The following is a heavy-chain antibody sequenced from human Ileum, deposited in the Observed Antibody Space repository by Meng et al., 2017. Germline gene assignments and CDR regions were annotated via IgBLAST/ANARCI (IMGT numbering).Heavy chain of an antibody. Sequence: AQSGVEWTKAEAPWTVSCKASGYSLTSHTSNCVRQAPGQGLEWLGWMNPDAHRGETAYAQKFRGRGISSTNVSINTTYMKLSSLPSDDTAVYYCARGRSVWGGYAWFDPWGRGTLVTVSS. D-gene: IGHD5-12*01. V-gene: IGHV1-8*02. J-gene: IGHJ5*02. CDR2: MNPDAHRGET. CDR3: ARGRSVWGGYAWFDP. CDR1: GYSLTSHT.